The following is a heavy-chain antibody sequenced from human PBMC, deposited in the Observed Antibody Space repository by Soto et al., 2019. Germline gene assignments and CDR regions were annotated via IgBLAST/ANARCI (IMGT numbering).Heavy chain of an antibody. Sequence: EVQLVESGGGLVQPGGSLRLSCAASGFNFSNYWMHWVRQAPGKGLVWVSRINTDGSGTTYADSVKGRFTMSRDNAKNTLYLQMNSLRAEDTAVYYCARGASGYSYGWGQGTLVTVSS. CDR2: INTDGSGT. D-gene: IGHD5-18*01. CDR3: ARGASGYSYG. J-gene: IGHJ4*02. V-gene: IGHV3-74*01. CDR1: GFNFSNYW.